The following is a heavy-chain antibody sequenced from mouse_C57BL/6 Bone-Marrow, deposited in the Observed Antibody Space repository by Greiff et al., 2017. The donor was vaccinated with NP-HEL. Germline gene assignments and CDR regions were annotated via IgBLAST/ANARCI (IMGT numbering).Heavy chain of an antibody. CDR2: INPSTGGT. V-gene: IGHV1-42*01. J-gene: IGHJ1*03. CDR3: ASSIPWYFDV. CDR1: GYSFTGYY. D-gene: IGHD2-10*02. Sequence: EVQGVESGPELVKPGASVKISCKASGYSFTGYYMNWVKQSPEKSLEWIGEINPSTGGTTYNQKFKAKATLTVDKSSSTAYMQLKSLTSEDSAVYYCASSIPWYFDVWGTGTTVTVSS.